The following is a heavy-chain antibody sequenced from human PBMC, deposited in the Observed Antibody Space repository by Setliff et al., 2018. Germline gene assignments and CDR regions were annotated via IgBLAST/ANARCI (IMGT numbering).Heavy chain of an antibody. Sequence: SETLSLTCTVSGGSISSGSYYWSWIRQPAGKGLEWIGHIYTSGSTNYNPALKRRVTISVDTSKNQFSLKLSSVTAADTAVYYCARGARLRYYDSRGYYDAANDYWGQGTPVTVSS. V-gene: IGHV4-61*09. J-gene: IGHJ4*02. CDR1: GGSISSGSYY. CDR2: IYTSGST. CDR3: ARGARLRYYDSRGYYDAANDY. D-gene: IGHD3-22*01.